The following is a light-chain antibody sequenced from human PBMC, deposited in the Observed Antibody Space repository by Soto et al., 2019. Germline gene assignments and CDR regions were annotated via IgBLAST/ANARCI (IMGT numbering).Light chain of an antibody. CDR2: DAS. CDR3: QQYENYWA. Sequence: IQMTQFPSTLSASVGDRVTITCRASHSISYWLAWYQQKPGKAPKLQIYDASNLESGVPSRFSGSGYGTEFTLTISSLQPDDFATYYCQQYENYWAFGPGTTVEVK. J-gene: IGKJ1*01. V-gene: IGKV1-5*01. CDR1: HSISYW.